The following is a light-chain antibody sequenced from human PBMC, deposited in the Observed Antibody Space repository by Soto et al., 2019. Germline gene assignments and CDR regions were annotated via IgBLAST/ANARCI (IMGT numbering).Light chain of an antibody. V-gene: IGLV2-14*01. CDR2: DVS. Sequence: QSALTQPASVSGSPGQSITISCTGTSSDVGGYNYVSWYQQHPGKAPKLMIYDVSNRPSGVSNRFSGFKSGNTASLTISGLQADAEADYYCSSYTSSSTNGFGTGTQRTGL. J-gene: IGLJ6*01. CDR3: SSYTSSSTNG. CDR1: SSDVGGYNY.